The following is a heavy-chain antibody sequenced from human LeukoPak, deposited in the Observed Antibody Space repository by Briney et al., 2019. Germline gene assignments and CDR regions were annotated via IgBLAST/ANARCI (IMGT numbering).Heavy chain of an antibody. CDR1: GGSFSGYY. CDR3: ARGHFSYDYVWGSYRREGNFDY. D-gene: IGHD3-16*02. CDR2: INHSGST. J-gene: IGHJ4*02. V-gene: IGHV4-34*01. Sequence: SETLSLTCAVYGGSFSGYYWSWIRQPPGKGLEWIGEINHSGSTNYNPSLKSRLTISVDTSKNQFSLKLSSVTAADTAVYYCARGHFSYDYVWGSYRREGNFDYWGQGTLVTVSS.